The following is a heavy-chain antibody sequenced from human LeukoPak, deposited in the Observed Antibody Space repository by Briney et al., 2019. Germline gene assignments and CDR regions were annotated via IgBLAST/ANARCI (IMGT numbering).Heavy chain of an antibody. J-gene: IGHJ4*02. D-gene: IGHD3-22*01. V-gene: IGHV4-59*08. CDR3: ARQGDYYDSSGYFDY. Sequence: SETLSLTCTVSGGSISSYYWSWIRQPPGKGLEWIGYIYYSGSTNYNPSLKSRVTISVDTSKNQFSLKLSSVTAADTAVYYCARQGDYYDSSGYFDYWGQRTLVTVSS. CDR2: IYYSGST. CDR1: GGSISSYY.